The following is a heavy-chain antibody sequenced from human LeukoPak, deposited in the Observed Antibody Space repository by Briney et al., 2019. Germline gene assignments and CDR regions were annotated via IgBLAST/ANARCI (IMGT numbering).Heavy chain of an antibody. J-gene: IGHJ4*02. CDR3: ARRGGYYSYGSGSHFAS. CDR1: GDSFTTSSW. V-gene: IGHV4-4*02. Sequence: PSGTLSLTCAVSGDSFTTSSWWSWVRQSPGKGLEWIGEIHDTGSTNYKSSLKSRITVYLDKPKNHFSLRLISVTAADTAIYYCARRGGYYSYGSGSHFASWGQGTLVTVSS. D-gene: IGHD3-10*01. CDR2: IHDTGST.